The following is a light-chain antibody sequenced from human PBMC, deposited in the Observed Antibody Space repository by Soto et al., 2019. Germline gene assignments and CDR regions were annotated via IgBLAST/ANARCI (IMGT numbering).Light chain of an antibody. V-gene: IGKV1-27*01. CDR2: AAS. J-gene: IGKJ3*01. CDR3: QNYKSAPFT. Sequence: DIPMTQSPSSLSASVGDRVTLTCRASQDISNSLAWFQQKPGKVPEFLIYAASTLQSGVPSRFSGSGSGTDFTLTISSLQPEDVATYYCQNYKSAPFTFGPGTKVDLK. CDR1: QDISNS.